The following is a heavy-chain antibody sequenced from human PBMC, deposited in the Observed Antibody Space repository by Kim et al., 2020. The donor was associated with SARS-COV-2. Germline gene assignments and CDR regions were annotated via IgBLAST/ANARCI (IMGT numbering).Heavy chain of an antibody. CDR2: INHSGST. Sequence: SETLSLTCAVYGGSFSGYYWSWIRQPPGKGLEWIGEINHSGSTNYNPSLKSRVTISVDTSKNQFSLKLSSVTAADTAVYYCARAIPFDVITMVQGNWFDPWGQGTLVTVSS. CDR3: ARAIPFDVITMVQGNWFDP. V-gene: IGHV4-34*01. D-gene: IGHD3-10*01. J-gene: IGHJ5*02. CDR1: GGSFSGYY.